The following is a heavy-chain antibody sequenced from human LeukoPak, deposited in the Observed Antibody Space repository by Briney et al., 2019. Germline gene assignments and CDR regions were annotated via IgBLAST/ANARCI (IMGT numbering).Heavy chain of an antibody. V-gene: IGHV4-59*01. J-gene: IGHJ3*02. CDR2: IYYSGST. CDR1: GGPLSGYY. CDR3: ARALGVTGAFDI. D-gene: IGHD3-10*01. Sequence: SETLSLTCAVYGGPLSGYYWTWIRQPPGKGLEWIGYIYYSGSTNYNPSLKSRVTISVDTSKNQFSLKLSSVTAADTAVYYCARALGVTGAFDIWGQGTMVTVSS.